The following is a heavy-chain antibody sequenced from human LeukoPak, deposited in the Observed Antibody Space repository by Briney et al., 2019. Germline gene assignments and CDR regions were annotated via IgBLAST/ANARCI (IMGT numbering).Heavy chain of an antibody. CDR1: GGSISSGGYS. D-gene: IGHD3-16*01. J-gene: IGHJ4*02. CDR2: INHSGST. CDR3: ARYRFEGVSY. V-gene: IGHV4-34*01. Sequence: SETLSLTCAVSGGSISSGGYSWSWIRQPPGKGLEWIGEINHSGSTNYNPSLKSRVTISVDTSKNQFSLKLSSVTAADTAVYYCARYRFEGVSYWGQGTLVTVSS.